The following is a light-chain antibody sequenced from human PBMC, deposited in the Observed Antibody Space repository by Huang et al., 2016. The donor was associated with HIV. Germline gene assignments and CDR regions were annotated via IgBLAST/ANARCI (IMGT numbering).Light chain of an antibody. CDR2: GAS. V-gene: IGKV3-20*01. J-gene: IGKJ2*01. CDR3: QHVVSYT. Sequence: EIVLTQSPGTRSLSPGERATLSCRASQSLESNYLAWYQQKLGQVPSLVMYGASSRANGSLDRVSGSGSVTDFTLSISRLEPEDFAVYYCQHVVSYTFGQGTRL. CDR1: QSLESNY.